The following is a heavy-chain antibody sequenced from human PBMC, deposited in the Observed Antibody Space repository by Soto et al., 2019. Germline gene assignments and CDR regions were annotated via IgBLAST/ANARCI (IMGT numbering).Heavy chain of an antibody. CDR3: ATVQQWLVPSGAFDI. D-gene: IGHD6-19*01. CDR2: FDPEDGET. Sequence: ASVKVCCKVSGYTLNELSMQWVRQATGKGLEWMGGFDPEDGETIYAQKFQGRVTMTEDTSTDTAYMELSSLRSEDTAVYYCATVQQWLVPSGAFDIWGQGTMVTVSS. CDR1: GYTLNELS. V-gene: IGHV1-24*01. J-gene: IGHJ3*02.